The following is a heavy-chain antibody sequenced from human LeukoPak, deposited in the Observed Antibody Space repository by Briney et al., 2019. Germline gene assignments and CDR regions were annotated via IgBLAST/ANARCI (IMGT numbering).Heavy chain of an antibody. CDR1: GFTFRSHA. V-gene: IGHV3-30*04. CDR3: AREMDV. CDR2: ISYDGSNK. Sequence: GGSLRLSCAASGFTFRSHALHWVRQAPGKGLEWVAVISYDGSNKYYADSVKGRFTISRDNSKNTLFLQMNSLRAEDTAVYYCAREMDVWGQGTTVTVSS. J-gene: IGHJ6*02.